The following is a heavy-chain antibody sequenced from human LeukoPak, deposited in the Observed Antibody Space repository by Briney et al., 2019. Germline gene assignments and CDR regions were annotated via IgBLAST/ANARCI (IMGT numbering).Heavy chain of an antibody. CDR1: GFTFSSYA. CDR2: ISDRGAST. CDR3: AKDPGVYGSGSYPTYFDY. D-gene: IGHD3-10*01. Sequence: GGSLRLSCAASGFTFSSYAMNWVRQAPGKVLEWVSSISDRGASTYYADSVKGRFTFSRDNSKNTLYLQMTSLRAEDTAVYYCAKDPGVYGSGSYPTYFDYWGQGTLVTFSS. V-gene: IGHV3-23*01. J-gene: IGHJ4*02.